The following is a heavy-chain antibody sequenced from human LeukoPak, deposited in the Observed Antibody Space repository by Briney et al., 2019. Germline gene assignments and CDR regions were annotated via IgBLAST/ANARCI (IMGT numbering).Heavy chain of an antibody. CDR2: ISAYNGNT. CDR1: GYTFTSYG. J-gene: IGHJ4*02. V-gene: IGHV1-18*01. D-gene: IGHD2-15*01. Sequence: GASVKVSCKASGYTFTSYGISWVRQAPGQGLEWMGWISAYNGNTNYAQKLQGRVTMTTDTSTSTAYMELRSLRSDDTAVYYCAREPVVVVAATDHYFDYWGQGTLVTVSS. CDR3: AREPVVVVAATDHYFDY.